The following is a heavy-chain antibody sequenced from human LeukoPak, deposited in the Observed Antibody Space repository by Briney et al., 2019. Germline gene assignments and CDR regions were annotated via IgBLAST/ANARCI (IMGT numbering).Heavy chain of an antibody. J-gene: IGHJ4*02. CDR1: GYSINSGYY. V-gene: IGHV4-38-2*02. CDR2: ISHSGRT. D-gene: IGHD4/OR15-4a*01. Sequence: SETLSLTCTVSGYSINSGYYWGWIRQSPGKGLEWIGSISHSGRTYYNPSLKSRVTISVDTSKNQFSLKLNSVTAADTAVYYCARVGAWAFDYWGQGTLVTVSS. CDR3: ARVGAWAFDY.